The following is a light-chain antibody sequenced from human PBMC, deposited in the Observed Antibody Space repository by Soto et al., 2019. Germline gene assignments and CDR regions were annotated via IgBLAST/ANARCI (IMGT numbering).Light chain of an antibody. CDR2: SNN. CDR1: SSNIGSDA. J-gene: IGLJ3*02. V-gene: IGLV1-44*01. CDR3: AVWDVSLKAWV. Sequence: QSVLTQPPSASGTPGQRVTISCSGSSSNIGSDAVSWFQQLPGTAPKLLIYSNNQRPSGVPDRSSGSKSGTSASLAISGLQSEDEDHYYCAVWDVSLKAWVFGGGTKLTVL.